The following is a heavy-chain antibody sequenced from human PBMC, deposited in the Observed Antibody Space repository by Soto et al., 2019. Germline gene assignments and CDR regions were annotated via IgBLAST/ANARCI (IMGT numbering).Heavy chain of an antibody. CDR2: ITGSGGST. J-gene: IGHJ4*02. V-gene: IGHV3-23*01. CDR1: GFTFSAYA. Sequence: GGSLRLSCTASGFTFSAYAMSWVRQTPGKGLEWVSGITGSGGSTSYADPVKGRFTISRDNTENTLYLQMNSLRAEDTAVYFCGKQRKNRAYFDYWGQGALVTVSS. CDR3: GKQRKNRAYFDY.